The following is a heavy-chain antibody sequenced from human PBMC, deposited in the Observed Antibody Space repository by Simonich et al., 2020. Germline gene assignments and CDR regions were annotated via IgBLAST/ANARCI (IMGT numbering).Heavy chain of an antibody. CDR1: GGSFRDYY. V-gene: IGHV4-34*01. J-gene: IGHJ3*02. CDR2: INHSGRT. Sequence: QVQLQQWGAGLLKPSETLSLTCAVYGGSFRDYYWSWIRQPPGKGREWIGEINHSGRTNYTPSLKSRVTISVDTSKNQFSLKLSSVTAADTAVYYCARPLGIVWAFDIWGQGTMVTVSS. D-gene: IGHD3-16*01. CDR3: ARPLGIVWAFDI.